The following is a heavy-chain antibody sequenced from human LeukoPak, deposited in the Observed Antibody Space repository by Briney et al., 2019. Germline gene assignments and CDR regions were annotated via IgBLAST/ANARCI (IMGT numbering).Heavy chain of an antibody. Sequence: GGSLRLSCAASGFIFSHYGFHWVRQAPGKGLEWVAVIWPDGYKKYYADSVKGRFTVSKDNSESTVYLQMNSLRAEDTAMYYCVVVVVPAAVWQFDLWGRGTQVTVSS. V-gene: IGHV3-33*01. CDR2: IWPDGYKK. CDR1: GFIFSHYG. CDR3: VVVVVPAAVWQFDL. J-gene: IGHJ2*01. D-gene: IGHD2-2*01.